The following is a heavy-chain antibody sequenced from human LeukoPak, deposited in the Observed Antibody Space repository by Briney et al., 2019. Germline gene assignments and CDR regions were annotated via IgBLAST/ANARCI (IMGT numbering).Heavy chain of an antibody. J-gene: IGHJ4*02. CDR2: IYTSGST. D-gene: IGHD5-24*01. CDR3: ARDAFYGDGYKFDY. CDR1: GGSISSGSYY. Sequence: SETLSLTCTVSGGSISSGSYYWSWIWQPAGKGLEWIGRIYTSGSTNYNPSLKSRVTISVDTSKNQFSLKLSSVTAADTAVYYCARDAFYGDGYKFDYWGQGTLVTVSS. V-gene: IGHV4-61*02.